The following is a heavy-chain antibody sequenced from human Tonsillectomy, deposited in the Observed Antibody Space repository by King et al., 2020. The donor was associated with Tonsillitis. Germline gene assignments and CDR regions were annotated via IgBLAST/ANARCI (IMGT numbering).Heavy chain of an antibody. CDR2: IYYSGTT. CDR1: GGSISSGDYY. V-gene: IGHV4-30-4*01. Sequence: QLQESGPGLVKPSQTLSLTCTVSGGSISSGDYYWSWVRQPPGKGLEWIWYIYYSGTTYYNPSLKSRVSISIDTSKNQFSLKLSSVTAADPAVYFCARIQRRDGYNFDYWGQGTLVTVSS. D-gene: IGHD5-24*01. J-gene: IGHJ4*02. CDR3: ARIQRRDGYNFDY.